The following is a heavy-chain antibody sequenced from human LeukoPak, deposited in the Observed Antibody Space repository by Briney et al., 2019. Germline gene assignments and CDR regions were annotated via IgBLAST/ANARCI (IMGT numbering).Heavy chain of an antibody. J-gene: IGHJ5*02. CDR1: GGSISSYY. Sequence: SETLSLTCTVSGGSISSYYWSWIRQPPGKGLEWIGYIYYSGSTNYNPSLKRRVTISVDTSKNQSSLMLSSVPAADTAVYYCAREARYDPYFDPWGQGSLVTVSS. D-gene: IGHD3-3*01. V-gene: IGHV4-59*01. CDR3: AREARYDPYFDP. CDR2: IYYSGST.